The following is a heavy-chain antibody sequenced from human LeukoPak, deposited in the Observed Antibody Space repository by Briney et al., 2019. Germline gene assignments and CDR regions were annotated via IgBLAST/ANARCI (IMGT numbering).Heavy chain of an antibody. CDR2: IYYSGST. CDR1: GGSISSYY. D-gene: IGHD1-1*01. J-gene: IGHJ6*02. V-gene: IGHV4-59*01. Sequence: PSETLSLTCTVSGGSISSYYWSWIRQPPGKGLEWIGYIYYSGSTNYNPSLKSRVTISVDTSKNQFSLKLSSVTAADTAVYYCARVGGTNYYYYGMDVWGQGTTVTVSS. CDR3: ARVGGTNYYYYGMDV.